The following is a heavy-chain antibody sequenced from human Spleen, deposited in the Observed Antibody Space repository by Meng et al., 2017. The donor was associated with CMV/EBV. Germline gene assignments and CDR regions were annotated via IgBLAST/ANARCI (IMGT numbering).Heavy chain of an antibody. V-gene: IGHV3-23*01. Sequence: GGSLRLSCAASGFTFSSYAMSWVRQAPGKGLEWVSGISGSGSSAYYADSVKGRFTISRDNFKNTLYLQMNSLRAEDTAVYYCAKGLTIFGDYDMDVWGQGTTVTVSS. CDR3: AKGLTIFGDYDMDV. CDR1: GFTFSSYA. CDR2: ISGSGSSA. D-gene: IGHD3-3*01. J-gene: IGHJ6*02.